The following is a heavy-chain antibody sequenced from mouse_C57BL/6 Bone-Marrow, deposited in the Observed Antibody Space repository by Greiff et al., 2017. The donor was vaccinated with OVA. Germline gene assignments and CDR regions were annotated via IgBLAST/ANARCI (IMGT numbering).Heavy chain of an antibody. CDR2: IDPSDGYT. CDR1: GYTFTSYW. Sequence: QVQLQQPGAELVKPGASVKLSCKASGYTFTSYWMQWVKQRPGQGLEWIGEIDPSDGYTNYNQKFKGKATLTVDTSSSTAYMQLSSLTSEDSAVDNCALFITAPYAMDYWGQGTTVTVSS. J-gene: IGHJ4*01. CDR3: ALFITAPYAMDY. V-gene: IGHV1-50*01. D-gene: IGHD1-1*01.